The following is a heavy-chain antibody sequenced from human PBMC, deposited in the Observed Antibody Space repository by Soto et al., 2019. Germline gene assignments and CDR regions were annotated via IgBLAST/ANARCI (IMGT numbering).Heavy chain of an antibody. CDR2: IYYSGST. J-gene: IGHJ3*02. V-gene: IGHV4-39*01. CDR3: ARSTVPAARSYAFDI. Sequence: SETLSLTCTVSGGSISSSSYYWGWIRQPPGKGLEWIGSIYYSGSTYYNPSLKSRVTISVDTSKNQFSLKLSSVTAADTAVYYCARSTVPAARSYAFDIWGQGTMVTVSS. CDR1: GGSISSSSYY. D-gene: IGHD2-2*01.